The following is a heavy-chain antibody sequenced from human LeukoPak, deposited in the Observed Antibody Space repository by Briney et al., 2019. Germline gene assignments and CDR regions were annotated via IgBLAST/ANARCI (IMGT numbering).Heavy chain of an antibody. CDR2: INHSGST. CDR1: GGSFSGYY. J-gene: IGHJ4*02. D-gene: IGHD3-22*01. Sequence: SETPSLTCAVYGGSFSGYYWSWIRQPPGKGLEWIGEINHSGSTNYNPSLKSRVTISVDTSKNQFSLKLSSVTAADTAVYYCARALYDSSGYNSYYFDYWGQGTLVTVSS. V-gene: IGHV4-34*01. CDR3: ARALYDSSGYNSYYFDY.